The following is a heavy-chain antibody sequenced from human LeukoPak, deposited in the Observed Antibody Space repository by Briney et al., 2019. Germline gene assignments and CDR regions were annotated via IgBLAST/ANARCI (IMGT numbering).Heavy chain of an antibody. CDR2: INPSGGST. V-gene: IGHV1-46*01. CDR3: ARERGRVVGAITGAFDI. Sequence: RASVKVSCKASGYTFTGYYMHWVRQAPGQGLEWMGWINPSGGSTSYAQKFQGRVTMTRDMSTSTVYMELSSLRSEDTAVYYCARERGRVVGAITGAFDIWGQGTMVTVSS. J-gene: IGHJ3*02. CDR1: GYTFTGYY. D-gene: IGHD1-26*01.